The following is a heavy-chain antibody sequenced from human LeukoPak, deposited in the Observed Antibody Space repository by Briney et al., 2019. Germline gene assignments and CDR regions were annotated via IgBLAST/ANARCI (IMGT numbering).Heavy chain of an antibody. CDR1: GGSIRSGSHY. J-gene: IGHJ4*02. CDR3: ARRDDSGGNLVDL. D-gene: IGHD3-22*01. Sequence: SETLSLTCTVSGGSIRSGSHYWAWIRQPPGKGLEWIGSIYYSGSTYYNPSLENRVTISIDTSKNHFSLKLSSLSAADTSVYYCARRDDSGGNLVDLWGQGTLVTVS. CDR2: IYYSGST. V-gene: IGHV4-39*02.